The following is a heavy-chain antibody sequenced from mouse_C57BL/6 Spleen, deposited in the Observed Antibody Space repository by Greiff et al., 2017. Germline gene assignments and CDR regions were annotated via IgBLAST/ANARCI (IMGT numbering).Heavy chain of an antibody. V-gene: IGHV5-17*01. Sequence: EVKVEESGGGLVKPGGSLKLSCAASGFTFSDYGMHWVRQAPEKGLEWVAYISSGSSTIYYADTVKGRFTISRDNAKNTLFLQMTSLRSEDTAMYYCAREDYWGQGTTLTVSS. J-gene: IGHJ2*01. CDR2: ISSGSSTI. CDR3: AREDY. CDR1: GFTFSDYG.